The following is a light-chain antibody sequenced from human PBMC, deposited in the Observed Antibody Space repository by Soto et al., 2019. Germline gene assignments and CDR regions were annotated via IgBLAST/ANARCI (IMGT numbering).Light chain of an antibody. CDR3: QSYDSSLSGWV. J-gene: IGLJ3*02. Sequence: QSVLTQPPSVSGAPGQRVTSSCTGISSNIGAGYDVHWYQQLPGTAPKLLIYGNSNRPSGVPDRFSGSKSGTSASLAITGLQAEDEADYYCQSYDSSLSGWVFGGGTKVTVL. V-gene: IGLV1-40*01. CDR1: SSNIGAGYD. CDR2: GNS.